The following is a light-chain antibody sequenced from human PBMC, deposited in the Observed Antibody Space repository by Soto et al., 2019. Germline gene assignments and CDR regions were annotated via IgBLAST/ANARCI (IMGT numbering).Light chain of an antibody. J-gene: IGKJ2*01. CDR1: QSISSW. Sequence: DIQITQSPSTLSASLGDRVTITCRASQSISSWLAWYQQKPGKAPKRLIYKASSLESGVPSRFSGSGSGTEVTLTISSLQPDDFATYYCQQYNSYSHTFGQGTKLQIK. V-gene: IGKV1-5*03. CDR2: KAS. CDR3: QQYNSYSHT.